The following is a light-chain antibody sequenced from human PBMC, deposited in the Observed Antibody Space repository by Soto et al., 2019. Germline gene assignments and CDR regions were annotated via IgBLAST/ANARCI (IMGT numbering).Light chain of an antibody. J-gene: IGKJ1*01. V-gene: IGKV3-20*01. CDR3: HQYGGSPRT. CDR2: GAS. CDR1: QSVSSSY. Sequence: EIVLTQSPGTLSLSPGERATLSCRASQSVSSSYLAWYQQKPGQAPRLLIYGASSRATGIPDRFSGSGSGTYFALTSSRLEPEDFAVYYCHQYGGSPRTLGQGTKVEIK.